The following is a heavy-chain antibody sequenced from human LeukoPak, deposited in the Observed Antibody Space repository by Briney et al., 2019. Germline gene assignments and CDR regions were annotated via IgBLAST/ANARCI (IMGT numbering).Heavy chain of an antibody. J-gene: IGHJ4*02. CDR3: AKEYPTGPVYSDY. CDR2: ISGDGGRT. Sequence: GGSLRLSCAASGFNFYDYAMHWVRQAPGKGLEWVSLISGDGGRTYYADSMKGRFTISRDNSKNSLYLQMNSLRAEDTAVYYCAKEYPTGPVYSDYWGQGTLVTVSS. V-gene: IGHV3-43*02. CDR1: GFNFYDYA. D-gene: IGHD2-8*01.